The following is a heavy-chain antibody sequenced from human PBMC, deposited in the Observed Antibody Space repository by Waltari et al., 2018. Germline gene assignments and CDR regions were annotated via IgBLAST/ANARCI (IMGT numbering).Heavy chain of an antibody. D-gene: IGHD3-22*01. J-gene: IGHJ4*02. Sequence: EVQLVQSGAEVKQPGASLKISCKGSGSSFTSYWIGWVRQIPGQGLEWMGIIYPGDSDTRYSPSFQGQVTISADKSISTAYLQWSSLKASDTAMYYCARYYYDSSGYRGTLYFDYWGQGTLVTVSS. CDR2: IYPGDSDT. CDR3: ARYYYDSSGYRGTLYFDY. CDR1: GSSFTSYW. V-gene: IGHV5-51*01.